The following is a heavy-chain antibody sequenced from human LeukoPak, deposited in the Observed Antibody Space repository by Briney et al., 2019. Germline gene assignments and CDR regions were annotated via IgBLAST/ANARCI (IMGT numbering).Heavy chain of an antibody. CDR3: ARGGSPFY. CDR2: ISSSGTTI. J-gene: IGHJ4*02. CDR1: GFTFSSYE. V-gene: IGHV3-48*03. D-gene: IGHD3-10*01. Sequence: GGPLRLSCAASGFTFSSYEMNWVRQAPGKGLEWISYISSSGTTIYYADSVKGRFTISRDNARDTLYLEMSGLTADDRGTYYCARGGSPFYWGQGSLVIVST.